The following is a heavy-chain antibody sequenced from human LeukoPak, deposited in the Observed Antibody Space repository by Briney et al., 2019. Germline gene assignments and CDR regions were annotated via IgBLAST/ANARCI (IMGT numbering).Heavy chain of an antibody. Sequence: SETLSLTCAVYGVSFSGYYWSWLRQPPGKGLEWFGKINHSGSTNYNLSLKSRVTISVDTSKNQFSLKLTSVTAADTAVYYCAELGITMIGGVWGKGTTVTISS. V-gene: IGHV4-34*01. CDR1: GVSFSGYY. CDR3: AELGITMIGGV. J-gene: IGHJ6*04. D-gene: IGHD3-10*02. CDR2: INHSGST.